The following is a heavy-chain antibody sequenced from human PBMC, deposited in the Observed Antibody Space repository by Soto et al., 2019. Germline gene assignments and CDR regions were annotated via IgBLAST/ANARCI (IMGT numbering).Heavy chain of an antibody. CDR2: INHSGST. V-gene: IGHV4-34*01. D-gene: IGHD2-2*01. CDR1: GGSFSGYY. CDR3: ARGPLVVVPAAICWFDP. Sequence: SETLSLTCAAYGGSFSGYYWSWIRQPPGKGLEWIGEINHSGSTNYNPSLKSRVTISVDTSKNQFSLKLSSVTAADTAVYYCARGPLVVVPAAICWFDPWGQGTLVTVSS. J-gene: IGHJ5*02.